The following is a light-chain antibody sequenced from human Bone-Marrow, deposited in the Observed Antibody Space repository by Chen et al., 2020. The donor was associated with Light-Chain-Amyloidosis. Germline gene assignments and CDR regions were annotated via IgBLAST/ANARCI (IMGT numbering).Light chain of an antibody. Sequence: DIVMTQSPLSLPVTPGESASISCRSSQSHLHSNGNTYLDWYLQKPGQSPQLLIYLGSNRASGVPDRFSGSGSGTDFTLKISRVEAEDVGIYYCGQALQTPPTFGQGTKLEIK. J-gene: IGKJ2*01. V-gene: IGKV2-28*01. CDR1: QSHLHSNGNTY. CDR2: LGS. CDR3: GQALQTPPT.